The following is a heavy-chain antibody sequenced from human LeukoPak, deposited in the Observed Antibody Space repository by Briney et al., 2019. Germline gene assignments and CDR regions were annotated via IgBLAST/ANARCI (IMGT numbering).Heavy chain of an antibody. Sequence: PGRSLRLSCAASGFTFSSYGFHWVRRAPGKGLEWVAVIWYDGSNKYSADSVKGRFTISRDNSKNTLYLQMNSLRAEDTAVYYCAKDRDLVGAAYYFDNWGQGTLVTVSS. D-gene: IGHD1-26*01. CDR2: IWYDGSNK. CDR1: GFTFSSYG. CDR3: AKDRDLVGAAYYFDN. V-gene: IGHV3-33*06. J-gene: IGHJ4*02.